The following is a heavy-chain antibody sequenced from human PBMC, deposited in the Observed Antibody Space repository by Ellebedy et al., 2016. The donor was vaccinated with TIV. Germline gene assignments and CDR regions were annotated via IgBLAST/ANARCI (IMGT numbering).Heavy chain of an antibody. D-gene: IGHD6-6*01. CDR1: GYPFNKYY. Sequence: AASVKVSCKASGYPFNKYYVHWVRQAPGRGLEWMGIINANNGATSYPHQFQGRVTMTKDTSAATIYMEMTSLKSEDTAVYYCVRGSSSSGYGMNVWGQGTTVTVSS. CDR3: VRGSSSSGYGMNV. J-gene: IGHJ6*02. CDR2: INANNGAT. V-gene: IGHV1-46*02.